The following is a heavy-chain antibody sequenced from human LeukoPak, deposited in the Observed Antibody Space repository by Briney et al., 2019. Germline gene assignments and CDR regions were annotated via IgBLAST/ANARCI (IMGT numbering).Heavy chain of an antibody. CDR3: ARALTGAYEY. J-gene: IGHJ4*02. Sequence: GGSLRLSCAASGFTFSNYWLHWVRQGPEKGLVWVARINSDGTTTDYADSVKGRFAISRDNAKNSLYLQMSSLRAEDTAVYYCARALTGAYEYGGQGTLVTVSS. V-gene: IGHV3-74*01. CDR2: INSDGTTT. D-gene: IGHD1-26*01. CDR1: GFTFSNYW.